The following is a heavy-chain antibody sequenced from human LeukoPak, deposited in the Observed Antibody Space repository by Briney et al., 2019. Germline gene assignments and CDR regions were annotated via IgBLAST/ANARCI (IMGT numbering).Heavy chain of an antibody. V-gene: IGHV3-23*01. Sequence: GGSLRLSCAASGFTFSSFAMNWVRQAPGKGLEWVSAISGSGASTYYADSVKGRFTISRDNSKNTLYLQMNSLRAEDTAVYYCARGIGAFNIWGQGTMVTVSS. D-gene: IGHD1-26*01. CDR3: ARGIGAFNI. CDR1: GFTFSSFA. J-gene: IGHJ3*02. CDR2: ISGSGAST.